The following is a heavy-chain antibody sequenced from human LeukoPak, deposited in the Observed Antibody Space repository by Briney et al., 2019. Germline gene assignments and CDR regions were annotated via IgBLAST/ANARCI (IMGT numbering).Heavy chain of an antibody. CDR1: GGSFSGYY. Sequence: SETLSLTCAVYGGSFSGYYWSWIRQPPGKGLEWIGEINHSGSTNYNPSLKSRVTISVDTSKNQFSLKLSSVTAADTGVYYCARVLRPGSAYFQHWGQGTLVTVSS. J-gene: IGHJ1*01. CDR2: INHSGST. D-gene: IGHD3-10*01. V-gene: IGHV4-34*01. CDR3: ARVLRPGSAYFQH.